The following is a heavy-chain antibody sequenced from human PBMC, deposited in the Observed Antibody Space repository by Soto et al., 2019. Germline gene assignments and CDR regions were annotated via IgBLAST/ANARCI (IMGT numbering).Heavy chain of an antibody. D-gene: IGHD4-17*01. CDR2: INHSGST. CDR3: ARGEATVIIPAFDI. CDR1: GGSFSGYY. V-gene: IGHV4-34*01. Sequence: QVQLQQWGAGLLKPSETLSLTCAVYGGSFSGYYWSWIRQPPGKGLEWIGEINHSGSTNYNPSLKSRVTISVDTSKNRFSLKLSSVTAADTAVYYCARGEATVIIPAFDIWGQGTMVTVSS. J-gene: IGHJ3*02.